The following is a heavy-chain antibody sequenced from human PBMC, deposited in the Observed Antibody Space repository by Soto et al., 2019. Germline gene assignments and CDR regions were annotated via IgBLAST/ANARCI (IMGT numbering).Heavy chain of an antibody. Sequence: QVQLQESGPGLVKPSETLSLTCTVSGGSISNYYWSWIRQPPGKGLEWIGYIYYSGSTNYNPSLKSRVTISVDTSKNQFSLKLNSLTAADTAVYYCARLGRTYTWNYPTPCGQGALVIFSS. CDR2: IYYSGST. CDR1: GGSISNYY. J-gene: IGHJ5*02. V-gene: IGHV4-59*08. CDR3: ARLGRTYTWNYPTP. D-gene: IGHD1-7*01.